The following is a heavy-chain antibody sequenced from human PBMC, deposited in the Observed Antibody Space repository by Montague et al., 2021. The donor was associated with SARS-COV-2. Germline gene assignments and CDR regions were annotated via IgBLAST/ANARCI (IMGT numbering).Heavy chain of an antibody. V-gene: IGHV2-5*01. CDR1: GFSLTTKGMG. CDR2: IYGNDDK. J-gene: IGHJ6*02. CDR3: AHFRTHYNLFTGSWPNAVDV. D-gene: IGHD3-9*01. Sequence: PALVTPTQTLTLTCSFSGFSLTTKGMGVTWIRQPPGKALEWLALIYGNDDKRYRPSLQTKLTIAKDTSKNQVILIMTDMDPADTGTYFCAHFRTHYNLFTGSWPNAVDVWGQGTTVTVSS.